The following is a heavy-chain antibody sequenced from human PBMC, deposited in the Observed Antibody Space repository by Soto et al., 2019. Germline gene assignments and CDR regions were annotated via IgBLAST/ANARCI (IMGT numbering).Heavy chain of an antibody. Sequence: SETLSLTCSVSGASIRSYYWHWIRQPPGKGLEWIGYVYTSDYTRYSSSLKSRVTISVDTSKSQFYLRLNSVTAADTAVYYCARDSYYYENGNLGPAASDIWGQGTLVTVSS. J-gene: IGHJ3*02. V-gene: IGHV4-4*08. CDR3: ARDSYYYENGNLGPAASDI. CDR1: GASIRSYY. D-gene: IGHD3-22*01. CDR2: VYTSDYT.